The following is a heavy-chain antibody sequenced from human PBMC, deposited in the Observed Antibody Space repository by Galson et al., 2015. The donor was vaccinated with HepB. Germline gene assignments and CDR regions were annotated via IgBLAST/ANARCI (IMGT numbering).Heavy chain of an antibody. D-gene: IGHD2-2*01. CDR2: ITPVFGTA. Sequence: SVKVSCKASGGIFSRYTFNWVRQAPGQGLEWMGGITPVFGTAKYAQKFQGRVTITADESTRTVYMELSSLRSEDTAVYYCARPRYCSSASCYYAFDVWGQGTMVTVS. CDR3: ARPRYCSSASCYYAFDV. J-gene: IGHJ3*01. V-gene: IGHV1-69*13. CDR1: GGIFSRYT.